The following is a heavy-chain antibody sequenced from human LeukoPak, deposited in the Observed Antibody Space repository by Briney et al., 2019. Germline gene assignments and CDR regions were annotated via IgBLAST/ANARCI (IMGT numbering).Heavy chain of an antibody. CDR3: AMEHSGSYSYYFDY. D-gene: IGHD1-26*01. CDR1: GFTFSSYG. Sequence: QPGRSLRLSCAASGFTFSSYGMHWVRQAPGKGLEWVAVIWYDGSNKYYADSVKGRFTISRDNSKNTLYLQMNSLRAEDTAVYYCAMEHSGSYSYYFDYWGQGTLVTVSS. V-gene: IGHV3-33*01. CDR2: IWYDGSNK. J-gene: IGHJ4*02.